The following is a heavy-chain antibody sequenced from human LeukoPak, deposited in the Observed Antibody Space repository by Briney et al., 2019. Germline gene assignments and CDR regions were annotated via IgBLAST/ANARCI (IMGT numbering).Heavy chain of an antibody. Sequence: GEALKISCKGSGYSFTSYWIGWVRQIPGKGLEWMGFIYPGDSDTRYSPSFQGQVTISADKSISTAYLQWSSLKASDTAMYYCARQMDTAMGIFDYWGQGTLVTVSS. CDR2: IYPGDSDT. CDR3: ARQMDTAMGIFDY. CDR1: GYSFTSYW. D-gene: IGHD5-18*01. J-gene: IGHJ4*02. V-gene: IGHV5-51*01.